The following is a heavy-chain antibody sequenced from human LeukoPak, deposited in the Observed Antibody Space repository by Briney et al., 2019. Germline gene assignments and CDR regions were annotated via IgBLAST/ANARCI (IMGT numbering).Heavy chain of an antibody. D-gene: IGHD2-2*02. V-gene: IGHV4-30-4*01. CDR2: ILYSGST. Sequence: PSETLSLTCTVSGGSISSGDYYWCWIRQPPGKGLEWIGYILYSGSTYYNPSLKSRVTISVDTSKNQFSMKLSSVTAADKAVYYCAREGYCGSTSCYSQEKHFDYWGQGTLVTVSS. CDR3: AREGYCGSTSCYSQEKHFDY. CDR1: GGSISSGDYY. J-gene: IGHJ4*02.